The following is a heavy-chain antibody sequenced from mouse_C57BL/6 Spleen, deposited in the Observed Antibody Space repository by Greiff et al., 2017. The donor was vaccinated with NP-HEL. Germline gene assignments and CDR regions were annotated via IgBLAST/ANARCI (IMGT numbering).Heavy chain of an antibody. V-gene: IGHV1-82*01. CDR3: ARGLLWSYAKYY. D-gene: IGHD2-1*01. J-gene: IGHJ4*01. CDR2: IYPGDGDT. CDR1: GYAFSSYW. Sequence: QVHVKQSGPELVKPGASVKISCKASGYAFSSYWMNWVKQRPGKGLEWIGRIYPGDGDTNYNGNFKGKTTLTADKSSSTAYMQLSSLTSEDSAVCSCARGLLWSYAKYYWGQGTSVTVSS.